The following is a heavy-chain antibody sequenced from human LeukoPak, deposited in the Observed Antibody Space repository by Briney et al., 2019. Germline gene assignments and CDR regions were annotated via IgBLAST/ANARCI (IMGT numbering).Heavy chain of an antibody. V-gene: IGHV7-4-1*02. D-gene: IGHD1-26*01. J-gene: IGHJ5*02. CDR1: GYTFTSYA. CDR3: ARVSRYSGGYLIWFDP. CDR2: INTNTGNP. Sequence: ASVKVSCKASGYTFTSYAMNWVRQAPGQGLEWMGWINTNTGNPTYARGFTGRFVFSLDTSVSTAYLQISSLKAEDTAVYYCARVSRYSGGYLIWFDPWGQGTLVTVSS.